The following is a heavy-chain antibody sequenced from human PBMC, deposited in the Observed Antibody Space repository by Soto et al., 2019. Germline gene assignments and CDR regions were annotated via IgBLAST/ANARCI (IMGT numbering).Heavy chain of an antibody. CDR2: IYWADDG. CDR1: GFSLSTSGMG. CDR3: VHALSTVLSDAFDI. J-gene: IGHJ3*02. V-gene: IGHV2-5*02. Sequence: QITLKESGPTLVKTTQTLTLTCTFSGFSLSTSGMGVGWVRQPPGKALEWLALIYWADDGRYSPSLRSRLTITNDTSKNPVVLRMTNMDPVDTATYYCVHALSTVLSDAFDIWGHGTMVTVSS. D-gene: IGHD4-17*01.